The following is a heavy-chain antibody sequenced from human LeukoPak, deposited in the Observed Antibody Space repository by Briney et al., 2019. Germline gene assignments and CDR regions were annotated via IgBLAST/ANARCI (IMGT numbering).Heavy chain of an antibody. CDR2: IYTSGST. Sequence: PSETLSLTCTISGNSISSGDYYWSWIRQPAGKGLEWIGRIYTSGSTNYHPSLKSRVTISVDTSKNQFSLKLSSVTAADTAVYYCARGGRYDFWSGYPRPRDRLNWFDPWGQGTLVTVSS. V-gene: IGHV4-61*02. D-gene: IGHD3-3*01. J-gene: IGHJ5*02. CDR3: ARGGRYDFWSGYPRPRDRLNWFDP. CDR1: GNSISSGDYY.